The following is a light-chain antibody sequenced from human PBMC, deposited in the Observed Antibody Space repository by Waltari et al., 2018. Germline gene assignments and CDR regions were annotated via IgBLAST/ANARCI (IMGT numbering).Light chain of an antibody. J-gene: IGKJ1*01. CDR1: ENILYSSNNRNY. V-gene: IGKV4-1*01. Sequence: DIVMSQCPDPLSVSLGEREPITRTSRENILYSSNNRNYSAWYQLKPEQPPKLLFYWSSTRESGVPDRFSGSGSRTESTLTINSLQAEDVAVYYCQQHYSTPRTFGQGTKVDIK. CDR2: WSS. CDR3: QQHYSTPRT.